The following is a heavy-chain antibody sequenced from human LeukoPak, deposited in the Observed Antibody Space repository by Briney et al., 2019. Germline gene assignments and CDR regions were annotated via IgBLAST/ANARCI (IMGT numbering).Heavy chain of an antibody. V-gene: IGHV1-69*13. CDR2: IIPIFGTA. D-gene: IGHD3-3*01. CDR1: GGTFSSYA. Sequence: GASVKVSCKASGGTFSSYAISWVRQAPGQGLEWMGGIIPIFGTANYAQKFQGRVTITADESTSTAYMELSSLRSEDTAVYYCARSRFLEWLLSWYYYYGMDVWGQGTTVTVSS. J-gene: IGHJ6*02. CDR3: ARSRFLEWLLSWYYYYGMDV.